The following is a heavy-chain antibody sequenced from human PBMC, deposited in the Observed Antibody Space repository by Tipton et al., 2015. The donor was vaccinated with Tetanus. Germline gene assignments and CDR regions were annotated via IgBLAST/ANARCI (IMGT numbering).Heavy chain of an antibody. D-gene: IGHD5-12*01. CDR1: GGSISSTAYY. Sequence: TLSLTCSVSGGSISSTAYYWSWIRQPPGKGLEWIGYMYHSGQAYYNSSLKSRVVILVDTSKNQFSLKLSSVTAADTAVYYCARCSIMATSSNWFDRWGQGTLVTVSS. J-gene: IGHJ5*02. V-gene: IGHV4-30-4*01. CDR3: ARCSIMATSSNWFDR. CDR2: MYHSGQA.